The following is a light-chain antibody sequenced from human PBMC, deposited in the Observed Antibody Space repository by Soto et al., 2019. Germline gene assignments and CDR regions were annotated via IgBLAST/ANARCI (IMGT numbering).Light chain of an antibody. CDR3: QQYENLPLT. V-gene: IGKV1-33*01. J-gene: IGKJ4*01. Sequence: DIPMTQSPSSLSTSVGDTVTITCQASQDIYNYLNWYQQKAGKAPKLLIHDTSKLETGVPSRFSGRGSGTGFTLTISSLQPEDIATYYCQQYENLPLTFGGGTKVEIK. CDR2: DTS. CDR1: QDIYNY.